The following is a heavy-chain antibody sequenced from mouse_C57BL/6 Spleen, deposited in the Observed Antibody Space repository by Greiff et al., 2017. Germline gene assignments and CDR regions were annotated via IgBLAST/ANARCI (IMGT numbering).Heavy chain of an antibody. V-gene: IGHV1-39*01. CDR1: GYSFTDYN. Sequence: VHVKQSGPELVKPGASVKISCKASGYSFTDYNMNWVKQSNGKSLEWIGVINPNYGTTSYNQKFKGKATLTVDQSSSTAYMQLNSLTSEDSAVYYCARASSIYYDYDGAWFAYWGQGTLVTVSA. D-gene: IGHD2-4*01. J-gene: IGHJ3*01. CDR3: ARASSIYYDYDGAWFAY. CDR2: INPNYGTT.